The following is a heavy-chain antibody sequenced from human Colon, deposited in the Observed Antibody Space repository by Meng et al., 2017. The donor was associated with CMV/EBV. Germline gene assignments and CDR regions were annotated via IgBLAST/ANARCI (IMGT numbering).Heavy chain of an antibody. V-gene: IGHV3-30*04. Sequence: GESLKISCVASAFRFNSYNIHWVRQPLGKGLEWVAMISDDGINKYYGDFVKGRFTVSRDNSKNTVYLQINGLTGEDTAVYYCARAPPKERHNYYYGMDVWGQGTAVTVSS. CDR3: ARAPPKERHNYYYGMDV. CDR2: ISDDGINK. D-gene: IGHD5-24*01. CDR1: AFRFNSYN. J-gene: IGHJ6*02.